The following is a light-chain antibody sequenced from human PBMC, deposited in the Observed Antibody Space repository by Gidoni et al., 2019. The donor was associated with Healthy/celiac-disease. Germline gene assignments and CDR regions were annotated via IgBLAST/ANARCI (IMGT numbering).Light chain of an antibody. Sequence: QSVLTQPPSVSGAPGQRVTISCTGSSPNIGAGYDVHWYQQLPGPAPTPLIYGNSNRPSGVPDRFSGSKSGTSASLAITGLQAEDEADYYCQSYDSSPHVVFGGGTKLTVL. J-gene: IGLJ2*01. CDR2: GNS. CDR1: SPNIGAGYD. V-gene: IGLV1-40*01. CDR3: QSYDSSPHVV.